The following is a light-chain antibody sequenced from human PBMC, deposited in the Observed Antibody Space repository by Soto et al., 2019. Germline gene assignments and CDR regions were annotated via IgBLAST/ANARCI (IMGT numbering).Light chain of an antibody. CDR1: QSVSSY. Sequence: EIVLTQSPATLSLSPGERATLSCRASQSVSSYLAWYQQKPGQAPRLLIYDASTRATDIPARFSGSGSGTDFTLTISRLEPEDFAVYYCQQYGSSPQVTFGGGTKVDIK. CDR2: DAS. CDR3: QQYGSSPQVT. V-gene: IGKV3-20*01. J-gene: IGKJ4*01.